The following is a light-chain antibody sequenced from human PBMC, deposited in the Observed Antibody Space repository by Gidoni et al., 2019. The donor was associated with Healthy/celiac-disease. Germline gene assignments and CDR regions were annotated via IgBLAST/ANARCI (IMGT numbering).Light chain of an antibody. Sequence: IVITQSPASLAVSLGERATINCKSSQSVLYSPNNKNYLAWYQQTPGQPPKLLIYWASTRESGVPDRCSGSGSGTDSTITISSLQAEDVAVYYCQQYYSTPFTFGPGTKVEIK. CDR2: WAS. J-gene: IGKJ3*01. CDR3: QQYYSTPFT. CDR1: QSVLYSPNNKNY. V-gene: IGKV4-1*01.